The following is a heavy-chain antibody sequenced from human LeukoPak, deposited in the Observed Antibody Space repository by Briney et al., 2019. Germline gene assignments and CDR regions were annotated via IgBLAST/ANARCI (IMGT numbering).Heavy chain of an antibody. V-gene: IGHV4-38-2*01. CDR3: ARHPTAQYYDFWSGYYVDKSPKTGWWFDP. CDR1: GYSISSGYY. D-gene: IGHD3-3*01. Sequence: SETLSLTCAVSGYSISSGYYWGWIRQPPGKGLEWIGSTYHSGSTYYNPSLKSRVTISVDTSKNQFSLKLSSVTAADTAVYYCARHPTAQYYDFWSGYYVDKSPKTGWWFDPWGQGTLVTVSS. J-gene: IGHJ5*02. CDR2: TYHSGST.